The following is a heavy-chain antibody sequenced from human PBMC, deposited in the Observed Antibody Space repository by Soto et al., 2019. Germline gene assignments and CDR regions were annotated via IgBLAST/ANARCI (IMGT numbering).Heavy chain of an antibody. CDR2: IIETGGIT. CDR1: GFTFSNYA. CDR3: AKDERYYDFWSGQNWFDP. Sequence: PGGSLRLSCAASGFTFSNYAMSWVRQAPGKGLEWVSSIIETGGITNYADSVKGRFTISRDNSKNTLYLHMSSLRAEDTAVYYYAKDERYYDFWSGQNWFDPWGQGTLVTVSS. D-gene: IGHD3-3*01. J-gene: IGHJ5*02. V-gene: IGHV3-23*01.